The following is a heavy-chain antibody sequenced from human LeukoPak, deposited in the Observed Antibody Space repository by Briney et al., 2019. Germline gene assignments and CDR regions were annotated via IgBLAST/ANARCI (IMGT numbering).Heavy chain of an antibody. J-gene: IGHJ4*02. Sequence: SVKVSCKASGGTFSSYAISWVRQAPGQGLEWMGGIIPIFGTANYAQKFQGRVTMTTDTSTSTAYMELRSLRSDDTAVYYCARDPRFLEWLLTRPRFDSWGQGTLVTVSS. D-gene: IGHD3-3*01. CDR2: IIPIFGTA. CDR3: ARDPRFLEWLLTRPRFDS. CDR1: GGTFSSYA. V-gene: IGHV1-69*05.